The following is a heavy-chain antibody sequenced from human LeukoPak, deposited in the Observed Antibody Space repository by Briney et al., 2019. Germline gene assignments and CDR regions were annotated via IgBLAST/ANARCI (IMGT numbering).Heavy chain of an antibody. V-gene: IGHV4-38-2*02. CDR3: AGPYYYDSSGVPDY. D-gene: IGHD3-22*01. CDR1: GYSISSGYY. J-gene: IGHJ4*02. Sequence: SETLSLTCTVSGYSISSGYYWGWIRQPPGKGLEWIGNISHSGSTNYNPSLKSRVTISVDTSKSQFCLKLSSVIAADTAVYYCAGPYYYDSSGVPDYWGQGTLVTVSS. CDR2: ISHSGST.